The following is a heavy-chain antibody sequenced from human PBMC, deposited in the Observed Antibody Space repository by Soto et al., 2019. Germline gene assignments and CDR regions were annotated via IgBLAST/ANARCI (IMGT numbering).Heavy chain of an antibody. Sequence: GASVKVSCKASGGTFSSYAISWVRQAPGQGLEWMGGIIPIFGTANYAQKFQGRVTITADKSTSTAYMELSSLRSEDTAVYYCARASPPSITGTPEEVLWYYYGMDVWGKGTTVTVSS. CDR3: ARASPPSITGTPEEVLWYYYGMDV. V-gene: IGHV1-69*06. CDR2: IIPIFGTA. D-gene: IGHD1-7*01. CDR1: GGTFSSYA. J-gene: IGHJ6*04.